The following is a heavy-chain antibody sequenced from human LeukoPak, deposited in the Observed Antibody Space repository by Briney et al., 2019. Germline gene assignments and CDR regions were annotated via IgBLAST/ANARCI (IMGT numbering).Heavy chain of an antibody. D-gene: IGHD3-10*01. J-gene: IGHJ4*02. CDR3: AKDLSANTMVRGVIELVDY. CDR2: ISGSGGST. Sequence: GGTLRLSCAASGFTFSSYGMSWVRQAPGKGLEWVSAISGSGGSTYYADSVKGRFTISRDNSKNTLYLQMNSLRAEDTAVYYCAKDLSANTMVRGVIELVDYWGQGTLVTVSS. V-gene: IGHV3-23*01. CDR1: GFTFSSYG.